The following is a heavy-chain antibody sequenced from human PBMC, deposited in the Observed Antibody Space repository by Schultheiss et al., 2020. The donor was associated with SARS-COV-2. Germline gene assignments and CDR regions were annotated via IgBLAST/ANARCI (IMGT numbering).Heavy chain of an antibody. CDR2: INPNSGGT. D-gene: IGHD1-26*01. Sequence: ASVKVSCKASGYTFIGYYMHWVRQAPGQGLEWMGWINPNSGGTNYAQKFQGWVTMTRDTSISTAYMELSRLRSDDTAVYYCARAGGEYSGSSIPYWGQGTLVTVSS. V-gene: IGHV1-2*04. CDR1: GYTFIGYY. J-gene: IGHJ4*02. CDR3: ARAGGEYSGSSIPY.